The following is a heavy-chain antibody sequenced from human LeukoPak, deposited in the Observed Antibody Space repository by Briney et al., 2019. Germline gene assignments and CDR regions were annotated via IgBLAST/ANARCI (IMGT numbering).Heavy chain of an antibody. CDR3: AKDSNYDFWSGEQFDP. CDR1: GFTFSSYA. V-gene: IGHV3-23*01. D-gene: IGHD3-3*01. Sequence: GGPLRLSCAASGFTFSSYAMSWVRQAPGKGLEWVSAISGSGGSTYYADSVKGRFTISRDNSKNTLYLQMNSLRAEDTAVYYCAKDSNYDFWSGEQFDPWGQGTLVTVSS. J-gene: IGHJ5*02. CDR2: ISGSGGST.